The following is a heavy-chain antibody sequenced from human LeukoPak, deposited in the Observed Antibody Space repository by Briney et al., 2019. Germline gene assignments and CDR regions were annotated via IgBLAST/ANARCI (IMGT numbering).Heavy chain of an antibody. CDR3: ARTYTVTTPNFDY. Sequence: GGSLRLSCAASGFTFSSYAMHWVRQAPGKGLEWVAVISYDGSNKYYADSVKGRFTISRDNSKNTLYLQMNSLRAEDTAVYYCARTYTVTTPNFDYWGQGTLVTVSS. CDR1: GFTFSSYA. J-gene: IGHJ4*02. V-gene: IGHV3-30*04. CDR2: ISYDGSNK. D-gene: IGHD4-11*01.